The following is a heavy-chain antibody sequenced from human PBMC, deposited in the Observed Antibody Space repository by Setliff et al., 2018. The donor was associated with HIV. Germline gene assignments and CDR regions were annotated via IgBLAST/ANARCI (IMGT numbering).Heavy chain of an antibody. CDR1: GDSISSYY. Sequence: PSETLSLTCTVSGDSISSYYWTWIRQPPGKGLEWIGYVYYSGSSNYNPSLQSRVTISVDTSKNQFSLKLRSVTVADTAVYYCEVAGQWGQGTLVTVSS. J-gene: IGHJ4*02. V-gene: IGHV4-59*08. D-gene: IGHD6-19*01. CDR3: EVAGQ. CDR2: VYYSGSS.